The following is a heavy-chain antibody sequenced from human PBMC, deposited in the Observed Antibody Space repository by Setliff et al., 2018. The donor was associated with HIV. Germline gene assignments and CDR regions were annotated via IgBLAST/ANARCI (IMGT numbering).Heavy chain of an antibody. CDR3: ANGVTVSHKPFDY. CDR1: GFTFSSYG. D-gene: IGHD4-17*01. CDR2: IRYDGSIK. Sequence: QPGGSLRLSCAASGFTFSSYGMHWVRQAPGKGLEWVAFIRYDGSIKYYADSVKGRFTISRDNSKSTLCLQMNSLRAEDTAVYYCANGVTVSHKPFDYWGQGTLVTVSS. V-gene: IGHV3-30*02. J-gene: IGHJ4*02.